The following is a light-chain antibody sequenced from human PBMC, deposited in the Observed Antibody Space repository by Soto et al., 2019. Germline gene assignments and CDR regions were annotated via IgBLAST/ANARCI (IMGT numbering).Light chain of an antibody. J-gene: IGKJ1*01. V-gene: IGKV3-15*01. CDR1: QSVSSN. CDR2: GAS. CDR3: QQYNNWPL. Sequence: EIVKSQSPATLSVSPGERATLSCRASQSVSSNLAWYQQKPGQAPRLLIYGASTRATGIPARFSGSGSGTEFTLTISSLQSEDFAVYYCQQYNNWPLFGQGTKVDIK.